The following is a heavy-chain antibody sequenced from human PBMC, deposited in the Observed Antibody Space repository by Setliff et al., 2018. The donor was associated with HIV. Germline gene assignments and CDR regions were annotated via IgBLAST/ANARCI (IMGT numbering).Heavy chain of an antibody. D-gene: IGHD2-2*01. CDR3: ARAPRGVGSSSHFDY. V-gene: IGHV1-8*02. CDR2: MNPNSGNT. J-gene: IGHJ4*02. Sequence: ASVKVSCKASGYTFSNYDINRVRQATGQGLEWMGWMNPNSGNTGYAQKFQGRVTMTRNTSISTAYMQLSSLRSEDTAVYFCARAPRGVGSSSHFDYWGRGTLVTVSS. CDR1: GYTFSNYD.